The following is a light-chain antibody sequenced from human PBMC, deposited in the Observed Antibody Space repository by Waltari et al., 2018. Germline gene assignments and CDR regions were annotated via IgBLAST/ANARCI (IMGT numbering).Light chain of an antibody. CDR3: QQSYSTLR. CDR1: RNINNY. Sequence: DIQMTQSPSSVSASVGDRVTISCRASRNINNYLNWYQQKPGKAPNLLIYDASRLQSGVPSRFSGSGSGTEFTLIISGLQPEDFATYYCQQSYSTLRFGQGTKVEI. CDR2: DAS. J-gene: IGKJ2*03. V-gene: IGKV1-39*01.